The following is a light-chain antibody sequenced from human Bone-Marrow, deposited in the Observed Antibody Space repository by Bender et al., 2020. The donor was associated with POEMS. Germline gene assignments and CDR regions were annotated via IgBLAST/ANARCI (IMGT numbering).Light chain of an antibody. CDR3: NSYTSSNTLV. V-gene: IGLV2-14*03. CDR1: SSDVGAYKH. CDR2: DVT. J-gene: IGLJ2*01. Sequence: QSALTQPASVSGSPGQSITISCTGTSSDVGAYKHVSWYQQHPGKAPKFILYDVTSRPSGVSNRFSGSKSGNTASLTISGLQAEDEADYYCNSYTSSNTLVFGGGTKLTVL.